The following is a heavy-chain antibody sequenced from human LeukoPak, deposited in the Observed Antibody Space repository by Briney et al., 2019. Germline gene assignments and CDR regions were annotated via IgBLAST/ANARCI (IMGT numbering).Heavy chain of an antibody. CDR1: GFTFSSYA. CDR3: AKLALRYFDWPQRYFDY. J-gene: IGHJ4*02. CDR2: ISGSGGGT. D-gene: IGHD3-9*01. V-gene: IGHV3-23*01. Sequence: GGSLRLSCAASGFTFSSYAMSWGRQAPGKGLEWVSAISGSGGGTYYADSVKGRFTISNDNYKNTLYLQMNSLTAEDTAVYYCAKLALRYFDWPQRYFDYWGQGTLVTVSS.